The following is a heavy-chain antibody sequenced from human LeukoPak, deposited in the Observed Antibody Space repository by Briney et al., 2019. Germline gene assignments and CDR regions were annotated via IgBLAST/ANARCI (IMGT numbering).Heavy chain of an antibody. CDR2: INWNGGST. CDR1: GFTFDDYI. D-gene: IGHD5-18*01. V-gene: IGHV3-20*04. Sequence: GGSLRLSCAASGFTFDDYIMHWVRQAPGKGLEWVSGINWNGGSTGYADSVKGRFTISRDNAKNSLYLQMNSLRAEDTALYYCARAERWDTAMVPFDYWGQGTLVTVSS. CDR3: ARAERWDTAMVPFDY. J-gene: IGHJ4*02.